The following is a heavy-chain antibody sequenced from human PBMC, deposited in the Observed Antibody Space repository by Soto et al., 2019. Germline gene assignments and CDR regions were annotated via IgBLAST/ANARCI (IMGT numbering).Heavy chain of an antibody. V-gene: IGHV1-46*01. D-gene: IGHD3-9*01. J-gene: IGHJ3*02. Sequence: ASVKVSCKASGYTFTSYGISWVRQAPGQGLEWMGIINPSGGSTSYAQKFQGRVTMTRDTSTSTVYMELSSLRSEDTAVYYCARDSDILGAFDIWGQGTMVTVSS. CDR2: INPSGGST. CDR3: ARDSDILGAFDI. CDR1: GYTFTSYG.